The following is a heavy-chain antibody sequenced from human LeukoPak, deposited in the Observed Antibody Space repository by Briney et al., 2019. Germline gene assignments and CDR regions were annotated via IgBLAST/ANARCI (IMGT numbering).Heavy chain of an antibody. CDR3: AKDAYYYEGYFDY. D-gene: IGHD3-22*01. V-gene: IGHV3-23*01. CDR1: GFIFRNYG. CDR2: ISGHGDIT. Sequence: GGTQRLSCAASGFIFRNYGMNWVRQAPGKGLEWVSGISGHGDITYYADSVKGRFTISRGNSKNTLYLQMNSLRAEDTAVYYCAKDAYYYEGYFDYWGQGTLVTVSS. J-gene: IGHJ4*02.